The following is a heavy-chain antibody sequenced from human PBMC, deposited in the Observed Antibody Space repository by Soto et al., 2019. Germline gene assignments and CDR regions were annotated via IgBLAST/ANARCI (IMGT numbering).Heavy chain of an antibody. CDR3: ATRSPAFDY. CDR2: VTTDKGKT. Sequence: QVQLVQSGPEVKKPGASVKVSCKTSGYTFTKFGISWVRQAPGQGLEWMGWVTTDKGKTTYAQKFQGRVTMTTDTSTSTAAMELGSRRSNDTAVYYCATRSPAFDYWGQGTLVTVSS. J-gene: IGHJ4*02. CDR1: GYTFTKFG. V-gene: IGHV1-18*01.